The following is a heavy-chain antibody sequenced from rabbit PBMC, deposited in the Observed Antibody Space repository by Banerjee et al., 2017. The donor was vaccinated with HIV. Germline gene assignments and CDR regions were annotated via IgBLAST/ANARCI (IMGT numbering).Heavy chain of an antibody. CDR2: INTSSGNT. CDR3: ARDGAGYAGYGYARL. V-gene: IGHV1S45*01. D-gene: IGHD6-1*01. CDR1: GFSFSSTYY. Sequence: QEQLEESGGDLVKPEGSLTLTCTASGFSFSSTYYMCWVRQAPGKGLEWIACINTSSGNTVYASWAKGRFTSSKTSSTTVTLQMTSLTAADTATYFCARDGAGYAGYGYARLWGQGTLVTV. J-gene: IGHJ4*01.